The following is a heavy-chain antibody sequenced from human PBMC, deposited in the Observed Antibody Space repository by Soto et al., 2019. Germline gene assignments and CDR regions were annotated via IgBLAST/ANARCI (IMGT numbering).Heavy chain of an antibody. Sequence: GGSLRLSCAASGFTFSSYGMHWVRQAPGKGLEWVAVISYDGSNKYYADSVKGRFTISRDNSKNTLYLQMNSLRAEDTAVYYCAKNYYDSSDYYFDYWGQGTLVTVSS. CDR2: ISYDGSNK. CDR3: AKNYYDSSDYYFDY. CDR1: GFTFSSYG. J-gene: IGHJ4*02. V-gene: IGHV3-30*18. D-gene: IGHD3-22*01.